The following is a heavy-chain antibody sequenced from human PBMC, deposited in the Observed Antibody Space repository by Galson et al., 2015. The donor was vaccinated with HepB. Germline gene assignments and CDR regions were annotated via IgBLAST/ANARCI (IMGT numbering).Heavy chain of an antibody. CDR2: ISAYNGNT. Sequence: SVKVSCKASGYTFTSYGISWVRQAPGQGLEWMGWISAYNGNTNYAQKLQGRVTMTTDTSTSTAYMELRSLRSDDTAVYYCARLGRITIFGVVTDRIDPWGQGTLVTVSS. J-gene: IGHJ5*02. D-gene: IGHD3-3*01. V-gene: IGHV1-18*04. CDR3: ARLGRITIFGVVTDRIDP. CDR1: GYTFTSYG.